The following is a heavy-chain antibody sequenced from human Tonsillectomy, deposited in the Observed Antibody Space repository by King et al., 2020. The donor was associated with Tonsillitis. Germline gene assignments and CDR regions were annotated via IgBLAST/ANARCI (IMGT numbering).Heavy chain of an antibody. CDR3: ARGGSPGGWYLDY. CDR1: GFTFSSYS. Sequence: GQLVQSGGGLVKPGGSLRLSCATSGFTFSSYSMNWVRQAPGKGLEWVSSIRSSSGNIFYADSVKGRFTISRDNAKNSLYLQMNSLRAENTAVYYCARGGSPGGWYLDYWGQGTLVTVSS. J-gene: IGHJ4*02. CDR2: IRSSSGNI. V-gene: IGHV3-21*01. D-gene: IGHD6-19*01.